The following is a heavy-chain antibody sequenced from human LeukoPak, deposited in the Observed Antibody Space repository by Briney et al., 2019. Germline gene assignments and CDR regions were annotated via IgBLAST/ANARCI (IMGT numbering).Heavy chain of an antibody. CDR1: GGSFSGYY. V-gene: IGHV4-34*01. D-gene: IGHD6-13*01. J-gene: IGHJ4*02. Sequence: SETLSLTCAVYGGSFSGYYWSWIRQPPGKGLEWIGEINHSGSTNYNPSLKSRVTISVDTSKNQFSLKLSSVTAADTAVYYCAREKMQQLVRRFDYWGQGTLVTVSS. CDR2: INHSGST. CDR3: AREKMQQLVRRFDY.